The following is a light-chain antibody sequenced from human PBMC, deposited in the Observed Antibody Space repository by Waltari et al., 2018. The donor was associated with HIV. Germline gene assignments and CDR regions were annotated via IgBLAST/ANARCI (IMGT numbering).Light chain of an antibody. CDR2: VAS. V-gene: IGKV3-15*01. J-gene: IGKJ2*01. CDR3: QQYNNWPDT. Sequence: EIVMTQSPATLSVSPGERATLSCRASQSVSSNLAWYQQKPGQAPRLLIYVASTRATGIPARFSGSGSGTEFTLTISSLQSEDFAVYYCQQYNNWPDTFGQGTKLEIK. CDR1: QSVSSN.